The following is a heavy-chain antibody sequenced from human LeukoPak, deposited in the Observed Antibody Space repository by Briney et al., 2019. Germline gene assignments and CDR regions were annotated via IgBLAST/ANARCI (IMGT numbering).Heavy chain of an antibody. V-gene: IGHV3-53*01. Sequence: GGSLRLSCAASGFTVSSNYMSWVRQAPGKGLEWVSVIYSGGSTYYADSVKGRFTISRDNSKNTLYLQMNSLRAEDTAVYYCAKDPPVTMVRDEETYFDYWGQGTLVTVSS. CDR3: AKDPPVTMVRDEETYFDY. CDR1: GFTVSSNY. CDR2: IYSGGST. D-gene: IGHD3-10*01. J-gene: IGHJ4*02.